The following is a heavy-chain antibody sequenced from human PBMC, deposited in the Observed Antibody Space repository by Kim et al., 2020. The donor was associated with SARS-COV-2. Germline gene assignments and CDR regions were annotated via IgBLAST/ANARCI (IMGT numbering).Heavy chain of an antibody. V-gene: IGHV3-74*01. Sequence: GGSLRLSCADSGFSFSTNWMHWVRQAPGKGLVWVSHIKGDGSSTSYADSVKGRFTISRDNAKNTLYLQMNSLRAEDTAVYYCVRDLYSTSSWGQGTLVTVSS. CDR3: VRDLYSTSS. CDR1: GFSFSTNW. D-gene: IGHD6-6*01. J-gene: IGHJ5*02. CDR2: IKGDGSST.